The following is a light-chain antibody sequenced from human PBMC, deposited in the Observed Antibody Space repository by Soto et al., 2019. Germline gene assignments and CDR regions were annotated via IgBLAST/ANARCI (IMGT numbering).Light chain of an antibody. Sequence: DVQMTQSPSSLSASVGDRVTITCRASQGISNSLAWYQQRPGRVPKLLIYGDSNLQSEVPSRFSGSGSGTDFTLTISSLQPENVATYYCQKYDSADRTFGQGTKVDIK. CDR3: QKYDSADRT. J-gene: IGKJ1*01. V-gene: IGKV1-27*01. CDR2: GDS. CDR1: QGISNS.